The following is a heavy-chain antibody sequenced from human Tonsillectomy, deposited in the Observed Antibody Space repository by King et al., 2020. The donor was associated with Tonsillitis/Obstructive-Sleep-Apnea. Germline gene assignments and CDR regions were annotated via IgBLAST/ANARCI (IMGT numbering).Heavy chain of an antibody. V-gene: IGHV3-23*04. CDR3: AKDTKGYNWNKGAFDI. CDR1: GFTFSSYA. J-gene: IGHJ3*02. CDR2: ISGSGAST. Sequence: VQLVESGGGLVQPGGSLRLSCAASGFTFSSYAMSWVRQAPGKGLGWVSTISGSGASTFFAGSCKGRFTLSRDNSKNTLYLQMNSLRAEDTAVYYCAKDTKGYNWNKGAFDIWGQGTMVTVSS. D-gene: IGHD1/OR15-1a*01.